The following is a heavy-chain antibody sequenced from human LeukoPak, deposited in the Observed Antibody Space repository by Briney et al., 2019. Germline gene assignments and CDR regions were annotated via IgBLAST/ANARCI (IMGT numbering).Heavy chain of an antibody. J-gene: IGHJ3*02. CDR1: GDSISSSSSSYY. CDR3: ARGDIEMATIGDAFDI. CDR2: IYYSGST. V-gene: IGHV4-39*07. Sequence: SSETLSLTCSVSGDSISSSSSSYYWGWIRQPPGKGLEWIGSIYYSGSTYYNPSLKSRVTISVDTSKNQFSLKLSSVTAADTAVYYCARGDIEMATIGDAFDIWGQGTMVTVSS. D-gene: IGHD5-24*01.